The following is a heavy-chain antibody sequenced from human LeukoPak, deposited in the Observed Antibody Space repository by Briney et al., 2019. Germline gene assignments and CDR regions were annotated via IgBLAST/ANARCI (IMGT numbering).Heavy chain of an antibody. Sequence: GESLKISCQGSTYRFTRYWIGWVRQMPGKGLEWMGIIYPGDSDTRYSPSFQGQVTISADKSISTAYLQWSSLKASDTATHYCVRGSTRWQQVALDYWGQGTLVTVSS. CDR1: TYRFTRYW. V-gene: IGHV5-51*01. J-gene: IGHJ4*02. D-gene: IGHD6-13*01. CDR3: VRGSTRWQQVALDY. CDR2: IYPGDSDT.